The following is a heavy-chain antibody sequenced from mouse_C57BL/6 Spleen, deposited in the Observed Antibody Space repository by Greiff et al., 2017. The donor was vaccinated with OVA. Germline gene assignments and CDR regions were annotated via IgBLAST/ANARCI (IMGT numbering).Heavy chain of an antibody. CDR2: FYPGSGSI. Sequence: VQLKESGAELVKPGASVKLSCKASGYTFTEYTIHWVKQRSGQGLEWIGWFYPGSGSIKYSEKFKDKATLTADKSSSTVYMELSRLTSEDSAVYFCARHEYYGSSYWYFDVWGTGTTVTVSS. V-gene: IGHV1-62-2*01. CDR3: ARHEYYGSSYWYFDV. J-gene: IGHJ1*03. CDR1: GYTFTEYT. D-gene: IGHD1-1*01.